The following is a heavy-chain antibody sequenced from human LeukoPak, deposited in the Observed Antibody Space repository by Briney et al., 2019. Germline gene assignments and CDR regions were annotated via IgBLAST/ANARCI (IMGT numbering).Heavy chain of an antibody. D-gene: IGHD3-10*01. CDR1: GDSVSSNSAA. CDR3: ARVGINMVRGVINYYFDY. J-gene: IGHJ4*02. Sequence: SQTLSLTCAISGDSVSSNSAAWNWIRQSPSRGLEWLGRTYYRSKWYNDYAVSVKSRITINLDTSKNQFSLQLNSVTPEDTAVYYCARVGINMVRGVINYYFDYWGQGTLVTVSS. V-gene: IGHV6-1*01. CDR2: TYYRSKWYN.